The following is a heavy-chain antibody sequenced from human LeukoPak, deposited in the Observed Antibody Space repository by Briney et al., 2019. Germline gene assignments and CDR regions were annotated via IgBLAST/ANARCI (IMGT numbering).Heavy chain of an antibody. CDR2: INPSGGST. V-gene: IGHV1-46*01. CDR1: GYTFTSYY. J-gene: IGHJ4*02. D-gene: IGHD3-10*01. Sequence: GASVKVSCKSSGYTFTSYYMYWVRQAPGQGLEWMGIINPSGGSTSYAQKFQGRVTMTRDTSTSTVYMELSSLRSEDTAVYHCARDSGMVRGTVDYWGQGTLVTVSS. CDR3: ARDSGMVRGTVDY.